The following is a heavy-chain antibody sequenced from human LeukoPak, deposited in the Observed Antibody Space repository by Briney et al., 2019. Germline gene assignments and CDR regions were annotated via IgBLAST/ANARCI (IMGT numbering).Heavy chain of an antibody. CDR2: IDYRGST. CDR3: ARGANRIPMVRGATVVLDVFDV. V-gene: IGHV4-59*01. J-gene: IGHJ3*01. Sequence: SETLSLTCTVSGGSISNYYWSWIRQPPGKGLEWIAYIDYRGSTTYNPSLKSRVTISVDTSRNQFSLKLSSVTAADTAVYYCARGANRIPMVRGATVVLDVFDVWGQGTVITVSS. D-gene: IGHD3-10*01. CDR1: GGSISNYY.